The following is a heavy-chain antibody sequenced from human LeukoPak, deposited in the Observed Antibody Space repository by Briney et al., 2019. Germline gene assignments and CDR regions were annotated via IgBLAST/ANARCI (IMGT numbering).Heavy chain of an antibody. J-gene: IGHJ6*03. V-gene: IGHV4-34*03. Sequence: SETLSLTCAVYGASFSDNYWSWLRQPPGKGLEWIGEINESGSTNYNPSLKSRVTISVDTSKNQFSLKLSSVAAADTAVYARTTEAHSWQTRHYSYYMDVWGKGTTVTVSS. CDR1: GASFSDNY. CDR3: TTEAHSWQTRHYSYYMDV. CDR2: INESGST. D-gene: IGHD1-1*01.